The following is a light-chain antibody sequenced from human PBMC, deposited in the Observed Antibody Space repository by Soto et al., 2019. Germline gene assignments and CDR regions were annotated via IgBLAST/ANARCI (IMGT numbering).Light chain of an antibody. J-gene: IGLJ1*01. CDR3: CSNAGSGSYV. CDR2: EVS. Sequence: QSVLTQPASVSGSPGQSITISCTGTSSVVGSYNLVSWYQHHPGKAPKLMIYEVSKRPSGASNRFSGSKSGNTASLTISGLQAEDEAEYYCCSNAGSGSYVFGTGTKVTVL. V-gene: IGLV2-23*02. CDR1: SSVVGSYNL.